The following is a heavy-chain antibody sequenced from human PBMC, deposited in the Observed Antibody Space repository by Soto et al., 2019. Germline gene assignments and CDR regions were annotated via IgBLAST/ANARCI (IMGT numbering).Heavy chain of an antibody. V-gene: IGHV3-30-3*01. CDR2: ISYDGSNK. D-gene: IGHD5-12*01. J-gene: IGHJ4*02. Sequence: QVQLVESGGGVVQAGRSLRLSCAASGFTFSSYAMHWVRQAPGKGLEWVAVISYDGSNKYYADSVKGRFTISRDNSKNTLYLQMNSLRAEDTAVYYCARGGSGDGYNLDYWGQGTLVTVSS. CDR1: GFTFSSYA. CDR3: ARGGSGDGYNLDY.